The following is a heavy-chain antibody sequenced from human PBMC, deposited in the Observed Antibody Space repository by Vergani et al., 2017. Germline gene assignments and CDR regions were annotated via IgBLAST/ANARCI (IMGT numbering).Heavy chain of an antibody. V-gene: IGHV3-23*04. Sequence: VQLVESGGGVVQPGRSLRLTCAASGFTFSSYAMSWVRQAPGKGLEWVSAISGSGGSTYYADSVKGRFTISRDNSKNTLYLQMNSLRAEDTAVYYCAKDKPGFYDFWSGYYAANDAFDIWGQGTMVTVSS. CDR2: ISGSGGST. CDR1: GFTFSSYA. J-gene: IGHJ3*02. D-gene: IGHD3-3*01. CDR3: AKDKPGFYDFWSGYYAANDAFDI.